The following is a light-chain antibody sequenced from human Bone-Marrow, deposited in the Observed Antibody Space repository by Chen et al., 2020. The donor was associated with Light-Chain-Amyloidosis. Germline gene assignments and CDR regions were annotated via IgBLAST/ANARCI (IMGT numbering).Light chain of an antibody. V-gene: IGLV2-14*01. J-gene: IGLJ1*01. CDR2: EVE. CDR1: SSDVGGHTS. CDR3: SSYTSDNTFV. Sequence: QSALTQPASVSGSPGQSIIISCTGTSSDVGGHTSVSWYQHHPDRVPKLIIYEVENRPSGISDRFSASKSGNTASLSISGLQEDDEAEYYCSSYTSDNTFVFGSGTKVTV.